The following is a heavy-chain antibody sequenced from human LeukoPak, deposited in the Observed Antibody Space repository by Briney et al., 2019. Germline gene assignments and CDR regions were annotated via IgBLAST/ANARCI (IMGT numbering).Heavy chain of an antibody. CDR2: INSDGTST. CDR3: ARGPANGGYGVDY. J-gene: IGHJ4*02. V-gene: IGHV3-74*01. CDR1: GFTFRRHW. D-gene: IGHD5-12*01. Sequence: PGGSLRLSCAAPGFTFRRHWMHWVRQAPGKGLVWVARINSDGTSTSYADSVRGRFTVSRDSATLCLQMNSLTAEDTAVYYCARGPANGGYGVDYWGQGTLVTVSS.